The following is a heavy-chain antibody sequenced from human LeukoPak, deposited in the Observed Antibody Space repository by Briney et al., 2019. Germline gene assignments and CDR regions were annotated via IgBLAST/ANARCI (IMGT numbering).Heavy chain of an antibody. V-gene: IGHV3-30-3*01. Sequence: GGSLRLSCAASGFTFSSNAMHWVRQAPGKGLEWVAVISYDGGNKFYTDSEEGRFTISRDNSKNTLYLQMNSLRFEDTAVYYCARDQPGTYTLSSTWGQGTLVTVSS. CDR1: GFTFSSNA. CDR3: ARDQPGTYTLSST. D-gene: IGHD6-19*01. J-gene: IGHJ5*02. CDR2: ISYDGGNK.